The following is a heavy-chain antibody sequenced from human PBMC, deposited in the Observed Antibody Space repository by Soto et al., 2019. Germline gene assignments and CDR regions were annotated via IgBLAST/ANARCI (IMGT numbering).Heavy chain of an antibody. CDR2: INPKSGGA. Sequence: ASVKVSCKAFGYTFTHYHIHRVRQAPGRGLEWMGWINPKSGGANYAQKFQAWVTMTRDTSISTAYMELSRLRSDDTAVYYCARGPSYSSGWYTGRSAFDIWGQGKMVTVS. D-gene: IGHD6-19*01. CDR1: GYTFTHYH. V-gene: IGHV1-2*04. CDR3: ARGPSYSSGWYTGRSAFDI. J-gene: IGHJ3*02.